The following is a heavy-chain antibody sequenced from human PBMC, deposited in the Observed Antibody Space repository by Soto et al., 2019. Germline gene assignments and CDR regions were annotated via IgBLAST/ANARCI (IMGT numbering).Heavy chain of an antibody. CDR2: IIPIFGTA. D-gene: IGHD2-8*02. V-gene: IGHV1-69*01. J-gene: IGHJ4*02. CDR1: GGTFSSYA. Sequence: QVQLVQSGAEVKKPGSSVKVSCKASGGTFSSYAISWVRQAPGQGLEWMGGIIPIFGTANYAQNFQGRVTITADESTSTAYMDLGSLSSDDTAVYYRAIEGAGGSHIGYWGQGTLVTVPS. CDR3: AIEGAGGSHIGY.